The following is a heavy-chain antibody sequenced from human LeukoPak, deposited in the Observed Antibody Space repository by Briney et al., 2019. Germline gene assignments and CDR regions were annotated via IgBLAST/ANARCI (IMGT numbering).Heavy chain of an antibody. CDR3: AGDSFGSGWDPL. D-gene: IGHD6-19*01. Sequence: SETLSLTCTVSNGSISTYYWSWIRQPLGKGLEWIGHIYHSGTTIYNPTLKSRVTMSVDTSKNRFSLHLTSVTAADTAVYFCAGDSFGSGWDPLWGRGTLVTVSS. J-gene: IGHJ2*01. CDR2: IYHSGTT. V-gene: IGHV4-59*01. CDR1: NGSISTYY.